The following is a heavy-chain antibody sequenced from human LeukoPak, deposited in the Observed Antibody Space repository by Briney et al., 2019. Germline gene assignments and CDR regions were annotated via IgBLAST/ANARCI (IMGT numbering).Heavy chain of an antibody. CDR1: GFTFSSYT. D-gene: IGHD1-26*01. Sequence: PGGCLRLSCAASGFTFSSYTMNWVRQAPGKGLEWVSSITDSSSYIYYADSLKGRFTISRDNAKKSLYLQMNSLRAEDTAVYYCTRDLRFSGSSDYWGQGTLVTVSS. J-gene: IGHJ4*02. V-gene: IGHV3-21*01. CDR3: TRDLRFSGSSDY. CDR2: ITDSSSYI.